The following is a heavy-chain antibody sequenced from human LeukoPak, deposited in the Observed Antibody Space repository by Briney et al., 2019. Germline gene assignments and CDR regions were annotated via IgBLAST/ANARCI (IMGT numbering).Heavy chain of an antibody. V-gene: IGHV1-18*01. Sequence: ASVKVSCKTSGYTFTSYGISWVRQAPGQGLEWMGWIGAYNGNTNYAQKLQGRVTMTTDTSTSTAYMELRSLRSDDTAVYYCARGHRTYDSSGYYLWAWGQGTLVTVSS. D-gene: IGHD3-22*01. CDR1: GYTFTSYG. CDR2: IGAYNGNT. J-gene: IGHJ5*02. CDR3: ARGHRTYDSSGYYLWA.